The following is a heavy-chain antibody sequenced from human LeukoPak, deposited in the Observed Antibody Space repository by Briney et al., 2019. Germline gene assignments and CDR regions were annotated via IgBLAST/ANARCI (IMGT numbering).Heavy chain of an antibody. CDR2: IYHSGNT. J-gene: IGHJ4*02. V-gene: IGHV4-38-2*01. D-gene: IGHD1-26*01. CDR1: AYSISSGYY. CDR3: ARVGATIPGDY. Sequence: PSETLSLTCAVSAYSISSGYYWGWIRQPPGKGLEWIGSIYHSGNTYYNPSLESRVTISVDTSKNQFSLKLSSVTAADTAVYYCARVGATIPGDYWGQGTLVTVSS.